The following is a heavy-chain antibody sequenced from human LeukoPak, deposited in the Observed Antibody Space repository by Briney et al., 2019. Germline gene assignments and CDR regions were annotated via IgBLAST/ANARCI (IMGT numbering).Heavy chain of an antibody. CDR1: SYSISSGYY. Sequence: NPSETLSLTCTVSSYSISSGYYWGWIRQPPGKGLEWIGSIYHSGSTYYNPSLKSRVTISVDTSKNQFSPKLSSVTAADTAVYYCARVTWGLGVDYWGQGTLVTVSS. J-gene: IGHJ4*02. D-gene: IGHD3-16*01. V-gene: IGHV4-38-2*02. CDR2: IYHSGST. CDR3: ARVTWGLGVDY.